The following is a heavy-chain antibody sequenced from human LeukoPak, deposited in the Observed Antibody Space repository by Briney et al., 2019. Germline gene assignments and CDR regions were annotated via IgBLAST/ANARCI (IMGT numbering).Heavy chain of an antibody. J-gene: IGHJ4*02. Sequence: PGGSLRLSCAASGFTFSSYSMNWVRQGPGKRLEWVSSISSSSSYIYYADSVKGRFTISRDNAKNSLYLQMNSLRAEDTAVYYCAGAAAGNGHFDYWGQGTLVTVSS. CDR3: AGAAAGNGHFDY. CDR2: ISSSSSYI. D-gene: IGHD6-13*01. CDR1: GFTFSSYS. V-gene: IGHV3-21*01.